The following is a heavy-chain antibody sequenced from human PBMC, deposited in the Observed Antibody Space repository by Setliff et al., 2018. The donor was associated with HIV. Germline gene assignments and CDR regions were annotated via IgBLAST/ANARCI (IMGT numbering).Heavy chain of an antibody. D-gene: IGHD5-12*01. V-gene: IGHV4-59*11. CDR3: TLTSRLDGYFDP. CDR2: IYYSGST. J-gene: IGHJ5*02. CDR1: GGSIRGHY. Sequence: LSFTCTVSGGSIRGHYWSWIRQPPGKGLEWIGTIYYSGSTYYKPSLKSRGTISVDTSKNQFYLKLNSVTAADSAVYYCTLTSRLDGYFDPWGQGTLVTVSS.